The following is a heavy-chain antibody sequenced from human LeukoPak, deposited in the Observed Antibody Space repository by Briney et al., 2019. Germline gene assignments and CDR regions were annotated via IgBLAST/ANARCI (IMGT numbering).Heavy chain of an antibody. CDR1: GFTFSSYS. CDR2: ISSSSSYI. Sequence: PGGSLRLSCAAYGFTFSSYSMNWVRQAPGKGLEWVSSISSSSSYIYYADSVKGRFTISRDNAKNSLYLQMNSLRAEDTAVYYCARDDDCSNYAGSWGQGTLVTVSS. CDR3: ARDDDCSNYAGS. V-gene: IGHV3-21*01. D-gene: IGHD4-11*01. J-gene: IGHJ4*02.